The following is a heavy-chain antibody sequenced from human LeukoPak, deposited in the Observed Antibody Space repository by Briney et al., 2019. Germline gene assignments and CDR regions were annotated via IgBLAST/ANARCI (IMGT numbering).Heavy chain of an antibody. Sequence: GGSLRLSCAASGFTINNYAMSWVCQAPGKGLECVSTISHSGVSTYYADSVRGRVTSSRDNTKNKLYLQMNSLTAEDTAVYYCAKDGYSYGSRTYYMDSWGPGTLVTASS. D-gene: IGHD3-10*01. CDR3: AKDGYSYGSRTYYMDS. V-gene: IGHV3-23*01. CDR1: GFTINNYA. CDR2: ISHSGVST. J-gene: IGHJ4*02.